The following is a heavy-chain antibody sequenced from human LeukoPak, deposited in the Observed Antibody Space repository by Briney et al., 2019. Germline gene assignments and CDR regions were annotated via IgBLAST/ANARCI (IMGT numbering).Heavy chain of an antibody. Sequence: GGSLRLSCAASGFTFSSYEMNWVRQAPGKGLEWVSYISSSGSTIYYADSVKGRFTTSRDNAKNSLYLQMNSLRAEDTAVYYCARGGYSGYYGFNGAFDIWGQGTMVTVSS. V-gene: IGHV3-48*03. D-gene: IGHD5-12*01. CDR3: ARGGYSGYYGFNGAFDI. CDR1: GFTFSSYE. J-gene: IGHJ3*02. CDR2: ISSSGSTI.